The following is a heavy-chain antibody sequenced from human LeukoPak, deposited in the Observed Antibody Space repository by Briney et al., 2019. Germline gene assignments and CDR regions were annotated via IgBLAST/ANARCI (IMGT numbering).Heavy chain of an antibody. CDR3: ARGDASGYYYYYGMDV. Sequence: ASVKVSCKASGYTFSGYYMHWVRQAPGQGLEWMGWINPNSGGTNYAQKFQGWVTVTRDTSISTAYMELSRLRSDDTAVYYCARGDASGYYYYYGMDVWGQGTTVTVSS. CDR1: GYTFSGYY. D-gene: IGHD3-10*01. J-gene: IGHJ6*02. V-gene: IGHV1-2*04. CDR2: INPNSGGT.